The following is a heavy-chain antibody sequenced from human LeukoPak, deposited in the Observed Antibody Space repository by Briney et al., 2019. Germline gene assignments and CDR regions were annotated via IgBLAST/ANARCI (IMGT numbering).Heavy chain of an antibody. D-gene: IGHD3-3*01. CDR1: GFTLSSYW. Sequence: GGSLRLSCAASGFTLSSYWMSWVRQAPGKGLEWVANIKQDGSEKYYVDSVKGRFTISRDNAKNSLYLQMNSLRAEDTAVYYRARVGSGRYYDFWTGVGGYYFDYWGQGTLVTVSS. CDR2: IKQDGSEK. J-gene: IGHJ4*02. V-gene: IGHV3-7*01. CDR3: ARVGSGRYYDFWTGVGGYYFDY.